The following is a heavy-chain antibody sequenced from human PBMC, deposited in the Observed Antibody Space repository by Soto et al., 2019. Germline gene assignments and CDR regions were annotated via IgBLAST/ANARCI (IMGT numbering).Heavy chain of an antibody. V-gene: IGHV1-46*01. Sequence: QGHLVQSGAEVKRPGASVRVSCESSGYMFTSYFIHWVRQAPGQGLECVGVINPSDGTTTYAQKFQARITMTRDTSTTTVEMELSSLRSEDTAVYYCERDKDSSARPRAEFDYWGQGTLITVSS. D-gene: IGHD6-19*01. CDR1: GYMFTSYF. CDR2: INPSDGTT. J-gene: IGHJ4*02. CDR3: ERDKDSSARPRAEFDY.